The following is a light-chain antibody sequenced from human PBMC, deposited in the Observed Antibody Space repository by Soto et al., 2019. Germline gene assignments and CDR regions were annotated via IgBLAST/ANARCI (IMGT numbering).Light chain of an antibody. CDR3: QHYGSSRWT. CDR1: QSVSSSY. V-gene: IGKV3-20*01. J-gene: IGKJ1*01. Sequence: EIVLTQSPGTLSLSPGERATLSWRASQSVSSSYLAWYQQKPGQAPRLLIYGVSSRATGIPDRFSGSGSGTDFTLTISRLDPEDFAVYYCQHYGSSRWTFGQGTKV. CDR2: GVS.